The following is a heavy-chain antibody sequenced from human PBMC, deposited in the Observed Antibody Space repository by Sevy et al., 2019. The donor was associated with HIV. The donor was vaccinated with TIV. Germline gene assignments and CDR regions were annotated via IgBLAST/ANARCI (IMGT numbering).Heavy chain of an antibody. J-gene: IGHJ4*02. CDR3: AAGGSSGYRFDY. CDR1: GFTFTSSA. D-gene: IGHD3-22*01. Sequence: ASVKVSCKASGFTFTSSAVQWVRQARGQRLEWIGWIVVGSGNTNYAQKFQERVTITRDMSTSTAYMELSSLRSEDTAVYYGAAGGSSGYRFDYWGQGTLVTVSS. V-gene: IGHV1-58*01. CDR2: IVVGSGNT.